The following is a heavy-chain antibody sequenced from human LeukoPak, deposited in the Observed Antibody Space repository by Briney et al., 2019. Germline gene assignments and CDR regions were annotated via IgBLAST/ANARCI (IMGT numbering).Heavy chain of an antibody. Sequence: SETLSLTCTVSGGSVSRSSYYWGWIRQPPGKGLEWIGSIYYSGNTNYNPSLKSRVTISVDTSKNQFSLKLSSVTAADTAVYYCAREPVGAPAKDALDIWGQGTMVTVSS. CDR1: GGSVSRSSYY. V-gene: IGHV4-39*07. D-gene: IGHD1-26*01. CDR3: AREPVGAPAKDALDI. J-gene: IGHJ3*02. CDR2: IYYSGNT.